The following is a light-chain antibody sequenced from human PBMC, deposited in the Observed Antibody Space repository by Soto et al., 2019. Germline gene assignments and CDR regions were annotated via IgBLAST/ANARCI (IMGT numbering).Light chain of an antibody. V-gene: IGLV2-14*03. CDR3: RSYTSSSTYV. CDR1: SSDVGGYDY. J-gene: IGLJ1*01. CDR2: DVS. Sequence: QSVLTQPASVSGSPGQSIAISCTGTSSDVGGYDYVSWYQQHPGKDPKLMIYDVSNRPSGVSNRFSGSKSDNTASLTISGLQADVDADYYCRSYTSSSTYVFGTGTIVTVL.